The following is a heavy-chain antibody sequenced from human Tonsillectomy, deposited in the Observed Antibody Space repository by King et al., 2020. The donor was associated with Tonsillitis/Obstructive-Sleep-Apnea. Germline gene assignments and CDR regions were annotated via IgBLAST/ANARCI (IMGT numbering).Heavy chain of an antibody. CDR1: GFSLSTSGVG. Sequence: ITLKESGPTLVKPTQTLTLTCTFSGFSLSTSGVGVGWIRQPPGTALEWLALIYWNDDKRYSPSLKSRLTITKDTSKNQVVLTMTNMDPVDTATYYCAHTTGVLRYFDWLSTLDYWGQGTLVTVSS. CDR3: AHTTGVLRYFDWLSTLDY. D-gene: IGHD3-9*01. CDR2: IYWNDDK. V-gene: IGHV2-5*01. J-gene: IGHJ4*02.